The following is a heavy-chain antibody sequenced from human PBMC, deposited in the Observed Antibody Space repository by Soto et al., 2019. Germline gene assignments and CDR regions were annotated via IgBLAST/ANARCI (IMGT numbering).Heavy chain of an antibody. V-gene: IGHV4-39*01. J-gene: IGHJ6*02. CDR3: ARLHGYCIGSSCHGHYAMDV. D-gene: IGHD2-2*01. CDR2: VYYTGSS. Sequence: SETLSLTCTVSGGSLSSSSYYWGWIRQSPGKGLEWIGSVYYTGSSYYNPSLRGRVTISIDTSKNQFSLKVTSVTAADTAVYYCARLHGYCIGSSCHGHYAMDVWGQGTTVTVSS. CDR1: GGSLSSSSYY.